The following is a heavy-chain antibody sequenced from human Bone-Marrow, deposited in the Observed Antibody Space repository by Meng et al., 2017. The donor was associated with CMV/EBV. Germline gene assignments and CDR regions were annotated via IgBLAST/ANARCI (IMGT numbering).Heavy chain of an antibody. CDR2: ISSSSSYI. CDR3: ARVGHLAANFDY. V-gene: IGHV3-21*01. Sequence: GESLKISCAASGFTFSSYSMNWVRQAPGKGLEWVSSISSSSSYIYYADSVKGRFTISRDNAKNSLYLRMNSLRAEDTAVYYCARVGHLAANFDYWGQGTLVTVSS. J-gene: IGHJ4*02. CDR1: GFTFSSYS. D-gene: IGHD6-13*01.